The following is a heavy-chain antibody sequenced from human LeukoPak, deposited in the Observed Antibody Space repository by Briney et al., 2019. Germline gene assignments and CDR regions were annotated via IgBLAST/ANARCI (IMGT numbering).Heavy chain of an antibody. D-gene: IGHD6-13*01. Sequence: SETLSLTWTVSGGSISNYYWTWIRQPPEKGLESIGYIYNSGNTNYNPSLKSRVTISVDTSKNQFSLELSSVTTSDTAVYYCARALYSASWSYWGPGTLVTVSS. CDR3: ARALYSASWSY. CDR1: GGSISNYY. CDR2: IYNSGNT. J-gene: IGHJ4*02. V-gene: IGHV4-59*01.